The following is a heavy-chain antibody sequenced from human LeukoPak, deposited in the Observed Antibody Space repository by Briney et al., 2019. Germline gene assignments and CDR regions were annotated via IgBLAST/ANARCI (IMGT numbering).Heavy chain of an antibody. D-gene: IGHD1-26*01. CDR2: TYCRSKWFN. CDR3: VGQKPGLRAFDI. J-gene: IGHJ3*02. CDR1: GDSVSRKSAA. Sequence: PSQTLSLPCAISGDSVSRKSAAWNWIRQSPSRGLEWLGRTYCRSKWFNEYAVSVKSRITINPDTSKNQFSLQLSSVTPEDTAVYYWVGQKPGLRAFDIWGQGTTVTVSS. V-gene: IGHV6-1*01.